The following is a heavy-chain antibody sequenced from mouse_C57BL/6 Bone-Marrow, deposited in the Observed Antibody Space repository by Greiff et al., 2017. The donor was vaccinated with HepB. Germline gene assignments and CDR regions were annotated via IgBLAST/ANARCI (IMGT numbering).Heavy chain of an antibody. V-gene: IGHV1-50*01. D-gene: IGHD2-3*01. J-gene: IGHJ3*01. Sequence: QVQLKQPGAELVKPGASVKLSCKASGYTFTSYWMQWVKQRPGQGLEWIGEIDPSDSYTNYNQKFKGKATLTVDTSSSTAYMQLRSLTSEDSAVYYCARGYFRLAYWGRGTLVTVSA. CDR3: ARGYFRLAY. CDR2: IDPSDSYT. CDR1: GYTFTSYW.